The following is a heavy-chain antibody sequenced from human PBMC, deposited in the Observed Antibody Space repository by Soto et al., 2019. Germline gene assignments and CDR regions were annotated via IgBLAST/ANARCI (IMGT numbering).Heavy chain of an antibody. CDR1: GAALNSGNYY. D-gene: IGHD2-21*01. Sequence: SETLSLTCCVSGAALNSGNYYWSWIRQVPGKGLEWIGHIYVTGAVDYNPSLRGRITISQDTSERQFSLNLRLVTAADTAVYYCARLRIATNNYKWFDPWGQGTLVTVSS. J-gene: IGHJ5*02. CDR2: IYVTGAV. V-gene: IGHV4-31*03. CDR3: ARLRIATNNYKWFDP.